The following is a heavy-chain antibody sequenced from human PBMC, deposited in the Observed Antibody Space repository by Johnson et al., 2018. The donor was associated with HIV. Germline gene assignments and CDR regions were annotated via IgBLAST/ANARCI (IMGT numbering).Heavy chain of an antibody. D-gene: IGHD4-17*01. CDR2: INSGGST. Sequence: EVQLVESGGGLVQPGGSLRLSCAASGFSVSSNYMTWVRQGPGKGLEWVSVINSGGSTYYADSVKSRFTISRDNSKNTLYLQMNSLRAEDTAVYYCARDSTPWGDDYVDYAFDIWGQGTVVTVSS. CDR3: ARDSTPWGDDYVDYAFDI. CDR1: GFSVSSNY. V-gene: IGHV3-66*01. J-gene: IGHJ3*02.